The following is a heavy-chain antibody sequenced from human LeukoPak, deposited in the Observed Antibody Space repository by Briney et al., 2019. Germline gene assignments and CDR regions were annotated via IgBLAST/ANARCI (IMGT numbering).Heavy chain of an antibody. CDR3: AREGTYDDDSRGSSH. Sequence: GGSLRLSCAVSGFTFGSYAMHWVRQAPGKGLEWVALISYSGSNKYYGDSVKGRFTISRDNSRNTLYLEMKSLRAEDTAVYYCAREGTYDDDSRGSSHWGQGTLVTVSS. D-gene: IGHD3-22*01. CDR2: ISYSGSNK. J-gene: IGHJ4*02. CDR1: GFTFGSYA. V-gene: IGHV3-30*19.